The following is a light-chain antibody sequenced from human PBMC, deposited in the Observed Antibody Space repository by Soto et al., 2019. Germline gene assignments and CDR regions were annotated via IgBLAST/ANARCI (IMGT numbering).Light chain of an antibody. V-gene: IGKV4-1*01. J-gene: IGKJ1*01. Sequence: DIWMTQSPASLAVSLGERATINCKSSQRGLYSSDNKNYLAWYQQKPGQPPKLLIYWASTRDSGVPDRFSGSGSGTDFTLTISRLQAEDVAVYYCQQYYSTPWTFGQGTKVDIK. CDR3: QQYYSTPWT. CDR2: WAS. CDR1: QRGLYSSDNKNY.